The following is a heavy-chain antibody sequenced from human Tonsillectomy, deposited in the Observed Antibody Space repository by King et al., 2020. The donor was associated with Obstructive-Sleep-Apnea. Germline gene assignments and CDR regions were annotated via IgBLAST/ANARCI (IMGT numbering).Heavy chain of an antibody. Sequence: QLQESGPGLVKPSETLSLTCTVSGGSISSSSYYWGWIRQPPGKGLEWIGSIYYSGSTYYNPSLKSRVTISVDTSKNQFSLKLSSVTAADTAVYYCARDDMIAVAGGYFQHWGQGTLVTVSS. V-gene: IGHV4-39*07. CDR3: ARDDMIAVAGGYFQH. J-gene: IGHJ1*01. CDR2: IYYSGST. CDR1: GGSISSSSYY. D-gene: IGHD6-19*01.